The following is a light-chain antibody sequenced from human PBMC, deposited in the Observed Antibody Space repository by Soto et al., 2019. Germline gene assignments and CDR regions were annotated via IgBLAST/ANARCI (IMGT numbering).Light chain of an antibody. V-gene: IGKV3-15*01. CDR1: QSVSSN. CDR2: GAS. CDR3: QQYNNWPPWT. Sequence: EIVMTQSRATLSLDPCEGASLSGRASQSVSSNLAWYQQKPGQAPRLLIYGASTRATGIPARFSGSGSGTEFTLTISSLQSEDFAVYYCQQYNNWPPWTFGQGTNV. J-gene: IGKJ1*01.